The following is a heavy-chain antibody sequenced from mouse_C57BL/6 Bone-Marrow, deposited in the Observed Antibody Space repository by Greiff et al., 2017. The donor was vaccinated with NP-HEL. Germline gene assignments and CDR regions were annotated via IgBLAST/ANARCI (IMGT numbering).Heavy chain of an antibody. D-gene: IGHD1-1*01. CDR1: GYTFTDYY. V-gene: IGHV1-75*01. CDR2: IFPGSGST. J-gene: IGHJ1*03. Sequence: QVQLKESGPELVKPGASVKISCKASGYTFTDYYINWVKQRPGQGLEWIGWIFPGSGSTYYNEKFKGKATLTVDKSSSTAYMLLSSLTSEDSAVYFCARGGFKLPSYWYFDVWGTGTTVTVSS. CDR3: ARGGFKLPSYWYFDV.